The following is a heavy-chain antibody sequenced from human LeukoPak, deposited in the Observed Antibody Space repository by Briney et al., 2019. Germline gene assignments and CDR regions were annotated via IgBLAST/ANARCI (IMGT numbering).Heavy chain of an antibody. CDR3: TSGTWIQLAIPGS. CDR2: IKSKSDGGTT. Sequence: PGGSLRLSCAASGFTFSNACMSWVRQAPGKGLEWVGHIKSKSDGGTTDFAAPVKGRFTISRDDSKNTLFLQMNSLKTDDTAVYYCTSGTWIQLAIPGSWGQGTLVTVSS. CDR1: GFTFSNAC. J-gene: IGHJ5*02. D-gene: IGHD5-18*01. V-gene: IGHV3-15*01.